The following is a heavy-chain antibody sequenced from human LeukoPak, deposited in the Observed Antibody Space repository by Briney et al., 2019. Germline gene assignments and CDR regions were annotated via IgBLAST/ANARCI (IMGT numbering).Heavy chain of an antibody. CDR1: GYSISSGYS. CDR3: ARRSDSGGYFEGDY. J-gene: IGHJ4*02. D-gene: IGHD3-22*01. V-gene: IGHV4-38-2*02. Sequence: SETLSLTCTVSGYSISSGYSWGWIRQPPGKGLEWIGNIYHSGSTHYNPSLKSRVIISVDTSKNQFSLKLSSVTAADTAVYYCARRSDSGGYFEGDYWGQGTLVTVSS. CDR2: IYHSGST.